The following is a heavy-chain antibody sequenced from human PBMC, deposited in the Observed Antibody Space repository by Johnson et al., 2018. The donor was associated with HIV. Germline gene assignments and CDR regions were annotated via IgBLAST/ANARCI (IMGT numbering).Heavy chain of an antibody. V-gene: IGHV3-30*18. Sequence: QVQLVESGGGLVQPGGSLRLSCVASGFVFSDSHMSWIRQAPGKGLEWVAVISYDGSNKYYADSVKGRFTISRDNSKNTLYLQMNSRRAEDTAVYYCAKVRPLVGAMGKAFDIWGQGTMVTVSS. CDR1: GFVFSDSH. D-gene: IGHD1-26*01. J-gene: IGHJ3*02. CDR3: AKVRPLVGAMGKAFDI. CDR2: ISYDGSNK.